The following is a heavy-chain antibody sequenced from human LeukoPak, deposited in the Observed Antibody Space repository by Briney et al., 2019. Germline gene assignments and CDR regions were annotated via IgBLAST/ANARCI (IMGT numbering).Heavy chain of an antibody. CDR2: IAWDGSNT. V-gene: IGHV3-43*01. J-gene: IGHJ4*02. CDR3: AKGRRLRGAAVDY. D-gene: IGHD3-10*01. Sequence: GGSLRLSCAASGFTFDDYTMHWVRHAPGKGLEWISLIAWDGSNTYYSDSVRGRFTISRDNSKNSLYLHLNSLRTDDTALYYCAKGRRLRGAAVDYWGQGTLVTVSS. CDR1: GFTFDDYT.